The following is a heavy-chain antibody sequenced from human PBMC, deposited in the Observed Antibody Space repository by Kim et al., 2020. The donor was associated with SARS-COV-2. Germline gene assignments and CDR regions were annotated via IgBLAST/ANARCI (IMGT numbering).Heavy chain of an antibody. CDR2: IYYSGST. J-gene: IGHJ5*02. CDR1: GGSISSGSYY. D-gene: IGHD1-1*01. V-gene: IGHV4-39*07. Sequence: SETLSLTCTVSGGSISSGSYYWGWIRQPPGKGLEWIGSIYYSGSTYYNPSLKSRVTIAVDTSKNQFSLKLSSVTAADTAVDYCASTWLQLYNWFDPWGQGTLVTVSS. CDR3: ASTWLQLYNWFDP.